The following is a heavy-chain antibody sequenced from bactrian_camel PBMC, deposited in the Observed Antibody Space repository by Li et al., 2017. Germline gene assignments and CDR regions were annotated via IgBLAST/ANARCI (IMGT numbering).Heavy chain of an antibody. J-gene: IGHJ6*01. V-gene: IGHV3S40*01. Sequence: VQLVESGGGLVQPGGSLRLSCAVSGYTYSGSCMSWFRQGAGKEREGVAALYFGGGTTYYADSVKGRFTISQDNGKNMVYLQMDSLKPEDTAIYYCAARVPGAGCPNGFRLATFGYWGQGTQVTVS. CDR3: AARVPGAGCPNGFRLATFGY. CDR1: GYTYSGSC. D-gene: IGHD3*01. CDR2: LYFGGGTT.